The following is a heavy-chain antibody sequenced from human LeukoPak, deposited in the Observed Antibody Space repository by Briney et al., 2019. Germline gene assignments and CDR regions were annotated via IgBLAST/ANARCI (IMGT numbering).Heavy chain of an antibody. CDR1: GFTFSSYA. J-gene: IGHJ4*02. Sequence: PGGSLRLSCAASGFTFSSYAMSWVRQAPGKGLEWVSAISGSGGSTYYADSVKGRFTISRDNSKNTLYLQMNSLRAEDTAVYHCAKDGSLIPRIVGATPYFDYWGQGTLVTVSS. CDR3: AKDGSLIPRIVGATPYFDY. V-gene: IGHV3-23*01. CDR2: ISGSGGST. D-gene: IGHD1-26*01.